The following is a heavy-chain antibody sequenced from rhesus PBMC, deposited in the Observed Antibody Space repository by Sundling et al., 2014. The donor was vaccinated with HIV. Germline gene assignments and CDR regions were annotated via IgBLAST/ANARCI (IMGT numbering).Heavy chain of an antibody. Sequence: EVRLVESGGGLVQPGGSLRLSCEVSGFTFSSYGMSWVRQAPGKGLEWVSSISNAGSYIYYADSVKGRFTISRDNAKNSLSLEMKSLSAEDTAVYFCTRELHCRGIYCFHYFDKWGQGVLVTLSS. CDR1: GFTFSSYG. V-gene: IGHV3-136*01. D-gene: IGHD2-27*01. J-gene: IGHJ4*01. CDR3: TRELHCRGIYCFHYFDK. CDR2: ISNAGSYI.